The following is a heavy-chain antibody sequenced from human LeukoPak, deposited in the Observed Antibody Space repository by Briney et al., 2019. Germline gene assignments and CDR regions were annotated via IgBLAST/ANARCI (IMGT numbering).Heavy chain of an antibody. D-gene: IGHD6-19*01. CDR1: GYTFTGYY. V-gene: IGHV1-2*02. CDR3: ARGSYSSGWYGAFFDY. Sequence: ASVKVSCKASGYTFTGYYMHWVRQAPGQGLEWMGWTNPNSGGTNYAQKFQGRVTMTRDTSISTAYMELSRLRSDDTAVYYCARGSYSSGWYGAFFDYWGQGTLVTVSS. CDR2: TNPNSGGT. J-gene: IGHJ4*02.